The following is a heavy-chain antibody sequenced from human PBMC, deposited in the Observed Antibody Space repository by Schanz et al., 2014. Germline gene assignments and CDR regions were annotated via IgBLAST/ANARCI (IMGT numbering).Heavy chain of an antibody. J-gene: IGHJ6*02. CDR3: ARSGVDV. V-gene: IGHV3-21*01. D-gene: IGHD3-10*01. Sequence: VQLLESGGGLVQPGGSLRLSCAASGFTFNNFGMNWVRQAPGKGLEWVSCITGGSTTYTYYADSVRGRFTISRDNAKSAVYLQMNSLRAEDTAVYYCARSGVDVWGQGTTVTVSS. CDR1: GFTFNNFG. CDR2: ITGGSTTYT.